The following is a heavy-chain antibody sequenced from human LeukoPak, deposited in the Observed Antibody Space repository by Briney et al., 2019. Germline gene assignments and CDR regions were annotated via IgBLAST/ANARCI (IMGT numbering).Heavy chain of an antibody. V-gene: IGHV4-34*01. CDR3: ARGNSANWFDP. CDR1: GGSFSGYY. Sequence: PSETLSLTCAVYGGSFSGYYWSWIRQPPGNGLEWIGEINHSGSTNYNPSLKSRVTISVDTSKDQFPLKLRSVTAADTAVYYCARGNSANWFDPWGQGTLVTVSS. CDR2: INHSGST. D-gene: IGHD5-18*01. J-gene: IGHJ5*02.